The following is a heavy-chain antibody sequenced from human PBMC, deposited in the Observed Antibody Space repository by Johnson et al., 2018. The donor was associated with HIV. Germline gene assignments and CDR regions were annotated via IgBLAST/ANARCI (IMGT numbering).Heavy chain of an antibody. J-gene: IGHJ3*02. CDR2: ISSSGSTI. Sequence: QMMLVESGGGLVQPGGSLRLSCAASGFTVSSNYMSWVRQAPGKGLEWVSYISSSGSTIYYADSVKGRFTISRDNAKNSLYLQMNSLRAEDTAVYYCARSIMGAGPFDIWGQGTMVSVSS. CDR3: ARSIMGAGPFDI. V-gene: IGHV3-11*04. CDR1: GFTVSSNY.